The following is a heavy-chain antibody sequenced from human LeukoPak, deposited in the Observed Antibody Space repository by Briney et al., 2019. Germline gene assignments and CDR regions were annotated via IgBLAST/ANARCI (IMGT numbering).Heavy chain of an antibody. CDR2: ISSSGDTI. Sequence: PGGSLRLSCAASGFILSTYEMNWVRQAPGRGLEWVSYISSSGDTIHYADSVKGRFTISRDNAKNSLYLQMNSLRAEDTAVYYCARDATPHYSTDWVFFDYWGQGTLVTVSS. D-gene: IGHD6-19*01. CDR3: ARDATPHYSTDWVFFDY. CDR1: GFILSTYE. V-gene: IGHV3-48*03. J-gene: IGHJ4*02.